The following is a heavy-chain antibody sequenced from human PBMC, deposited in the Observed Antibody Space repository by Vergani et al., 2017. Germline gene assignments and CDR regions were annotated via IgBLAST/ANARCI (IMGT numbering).Heavy chain of an antibody. CDR3: AKANPRNSGYDYLYYYHAMDV. Sequence: EVQLLESGGDLVQPGGSLRLFCAASGFTFNHYAMNWVRQAPGKGLEWVSGISGSGGSTYYAGSVKGRFTISGDSSKNTLYLQMNSLSAGDTAVYYCAKANPRNSGYDYLYYYHAMDVWGQGTTVTVSS. CDR1: GFTFNHYA. V-gene: IGHV3-23*01. D-gene: IGHD5-12*01. CDR2: ISGSGGST. J-gene: IGHJ6*02.